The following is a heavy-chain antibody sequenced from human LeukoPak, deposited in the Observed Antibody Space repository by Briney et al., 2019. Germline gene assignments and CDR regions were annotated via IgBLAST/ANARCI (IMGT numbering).Heavy chain of an antibody. V-gene: IGHV3-53*01. Sequence: GGSLRLSCAASGFTVSSNYTSWVRQAPGKGLEWVSVIYSGGSTYYADSVKGRFTISRDNSKNTLYLQMNSLRAEDTAVYYCTRDSTTFRFGYWGQGALVTVSS. J-gene: IGHJ4*02. CDR2: IYSGGST. CDR3: TRDSTTFRFGY. D-gene: IGHD4-11*01. CDR1: GFTVSSNY.